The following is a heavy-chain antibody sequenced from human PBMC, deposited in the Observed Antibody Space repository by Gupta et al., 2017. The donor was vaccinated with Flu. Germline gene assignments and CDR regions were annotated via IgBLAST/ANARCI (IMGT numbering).Heavy chain of an antibody. Sequence: EQVVESGGGVVQPGRSLRLSCAASGFRFPNSGMPWVRQAPGKGLEWVAVISSDGSKIYYADSVKGRFTISRDNSKDTLYLQMNSLRTEDTAVYHCAKDWKWNYNNYGMNVWGPGATVTVSS. J-gene: IGHJ6*02. CDR1: GFRFPNSG. V-gene: IGHV3-30*18. CDR2: ISSDGSKI. CDR3: AKDWKWNYNNYGMNV. D-gene: IGHD5-24*01.